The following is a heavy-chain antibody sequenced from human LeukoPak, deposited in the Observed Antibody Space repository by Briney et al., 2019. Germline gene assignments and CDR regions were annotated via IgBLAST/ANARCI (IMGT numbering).Heavy chain of an antibody. CDR2: IYHSGST. V-gene: IGHV4-38-2*02. J-gene: IGHJ4*02. D-gene: IGHD4-11*01. Sequence: SETLSLTCTVSGYSISSGYYWAWIRPSPGKGLEWIGNIYHSGSTYYNPSFRSRVTMSVDTSKNQFSLKLSSVTAADTAVYYCARDLYANPTGVDYWGQGTLVTVSS. CDR3: ARDLYANPTGVDY. CDR1: GYSISSGYY.